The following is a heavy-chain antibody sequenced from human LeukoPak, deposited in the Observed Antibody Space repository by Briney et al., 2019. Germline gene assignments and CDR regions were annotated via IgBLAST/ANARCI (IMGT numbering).Heavy chain of an antibody. D-gene: IGHD3-16*01. J-gene: IGHJ4*02. CDR2: IRSKANSYAT. CDR1: GFTFSGSA. Sequence: GGSLRLSCAASGFTFSGSAMHWVRQASGKGLEWVGRIRSKANSYATAYAASVKGRFTISRDDSKNTAYLQMNSLKTEDTAVYYCTRHAPPFGYDYWGQGTLVTVSP. CDR3: TRHAPPFGYDY. V-gene: IGHV3-73*01.